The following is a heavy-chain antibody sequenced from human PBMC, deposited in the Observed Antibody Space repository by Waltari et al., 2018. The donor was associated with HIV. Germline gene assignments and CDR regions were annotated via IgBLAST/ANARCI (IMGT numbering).Heavy chain of an antibody. CDR2: ISSYNGHT. V-gene: IGHV1-18*01. J-gene: IGHJ4*02. CDR3: ARVRSSSWSPWYIDY. Sequence: VHLVQSGAEGKKPGAAVKVPCKDNGYTCTSSGTSWVRQSPGQGLEWMGWISSYNGHTNYAQKLQGRVTMTTDTSTNTAYMELRSLRSDDTAVYYCARVRSSSWSPWYIDYWGQGTPVTVSS. CDR1: GYTCTSSG. D-gene: IGHD6-13*01.